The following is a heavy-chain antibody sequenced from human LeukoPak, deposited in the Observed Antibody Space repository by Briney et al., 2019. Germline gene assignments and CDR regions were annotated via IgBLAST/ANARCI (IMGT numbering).Heavy chain of an antibody. CDR2: ISSSGSTI. J-gene: IGHJ5*02. CDR1: GFTFSSYE. V-gene: IGHV3-48*03. CDR3: ARAFGSGDYGSGSYYNWFDP. Sequence: GGSLRLSCAASGFTFSSYEMNWVRQAPGKGLEWVSYISSSGSTIYYADSVKGRFTISRDNAKNSLYLQMNSLRAEDTAVYYCARAFGSGDYGSGSYYNWFDPWGQGTLVTVSS. D-gene: IGHD3-10*01.